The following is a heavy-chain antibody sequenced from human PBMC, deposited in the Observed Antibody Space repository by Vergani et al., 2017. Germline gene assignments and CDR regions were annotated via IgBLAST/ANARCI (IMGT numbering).Heavy chain of an antibody. V-gene: IGHV4-59*01. D-gene: IGHD3-22*01. CDR2: IYYSGST. CDR3: ARDLSLGGYYYDSSGQDWFDP. J-gene: IGHJ5*02. Sequence: QVQLQESGPGLVKPSETLSLTCTVSGGSISSYYWSWIRQPPGKGREWIGYIYYSGSTNYNPSLKSRVTISVDTSKNQFSLKLSSVTAADTAVYYCARDLSLGGYYYDSSGQDWFDPWGQGTLVTVSS. CDR1: GGSISSYY.